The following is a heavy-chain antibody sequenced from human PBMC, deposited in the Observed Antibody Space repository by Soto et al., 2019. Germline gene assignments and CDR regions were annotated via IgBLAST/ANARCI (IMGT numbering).Heavy chain of an antibody. CDR2: INAGSGST. Sequence: GASVKVSCKASGYTFTSYAMHWVRQAPGQRLEWMGWINAGSGSTKYAQKFQGRVTITRDTSASTVYMELSSLRSEDTAVYYCAREHDGDSLDAFDIWGQGTMVTVSS. J-gene: IGHJ3*02. CDR3: AREHDGDSLDAFDI. V-gene: IGHV1-3*01. CDR1: GYTFTSYA. D-gene: IGHD2-21*01.